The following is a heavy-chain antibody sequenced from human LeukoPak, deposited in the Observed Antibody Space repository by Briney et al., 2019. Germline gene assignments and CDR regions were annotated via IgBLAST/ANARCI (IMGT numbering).Heavy chain of an antibody. J-gene: IGHJ6*03. D-gene: IGHD6-19*01. CDR1: GYTFTSYG. Sequence: ASVKVSCKASGYTFTSYGISWVRQAPGQGLEWMGWISAYNSNTNYAQKLQGRVTMTTDTSASTAYMELRSLRSDDTAVYYCARSPSSGWAYYYYYMDVWGKGTTVTVSS. V-gene: IGHV1-18*01. CDR2: ISAYNSNT. CDR3: ARSPSSGWAYYYYYMDV.